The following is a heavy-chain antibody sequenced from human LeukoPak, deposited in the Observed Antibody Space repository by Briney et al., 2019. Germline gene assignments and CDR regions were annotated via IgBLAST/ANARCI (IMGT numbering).Heavy chain of an antibody. V-gene: IGHV1-2*06. CDR2: INPNSGGT. D-gene: IGHD2-15*01. CDR3: AREGRVVVVAAGFDY. CDR1: GYTLTDYY. Sequence: ASVKVSCKASGYTLTDYYMHWVRQAPGQGLKWMGRINPNSGGTNYAQKFQGRVTMTRDTSISTAYMELSRLRSDDTAVYYCAREGRVVVVAAGFDYWGQGTLVTVSS. J-gene: IGHJ4*02.